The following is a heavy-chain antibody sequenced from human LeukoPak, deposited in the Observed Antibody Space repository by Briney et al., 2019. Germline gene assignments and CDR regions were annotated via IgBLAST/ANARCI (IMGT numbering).Heavy chain of an antibody. Sequence: GASAKASCKVSGYTLTELSMHWVRQAPGKGLEWMGGFDPEDGETIYAQKFQGRVTMTTDTSTSTAYMELRSLRSDDTAVYYCARDPEIHIVVVPAATSSWFDPWGQGTLVTVSS. CDR3: ARDPEIHIVVVPAATSSWFDP. D-gene: IGHD2-2*01. J-gene: IGHJ5*02. CDR2: FDPEDGET. CDR1: GYTLTELS. V-gene: IGHV1-24*01.